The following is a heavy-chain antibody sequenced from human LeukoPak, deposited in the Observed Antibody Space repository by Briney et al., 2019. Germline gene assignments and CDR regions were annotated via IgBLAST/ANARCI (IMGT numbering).Heavy chain of an antibody. CDR1: GFTFSKYL. Sequence: GGSLRLSCAASGFTFSKYLMHWVRQAPGKGLVWVSRIHGDGISTTYADSVKGRFTISRDNAKNTLYLQMNSLRPEDTAVYFCASGELDSLYYFDYWGQGTLVTVSS. CDR3: ASGELDSLYYFDY. CDR2: IHGDGIST. J-gene: IGHJ4*02. V-gene: IGHV3-74*01. D-gene: IGHD1-1*01.